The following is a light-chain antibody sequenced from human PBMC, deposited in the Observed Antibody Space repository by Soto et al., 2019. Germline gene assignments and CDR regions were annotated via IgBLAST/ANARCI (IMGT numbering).Light chain of an antibody. V-gene: IGKV4-1*01. Sequence: DIVMAQSPDSLAVSLVERATINCKSSQSVLYSSNNKNYLVWYQQKPGQPPKLLLYWASTRESGVPDRFSGSGSGTDFTLTISSLQAEDVAVYYCQQYYSTPLTFGGGTKVDIK. CDR1: QSVLYSSNNKNY. CDR2: WAS. J-gene: IGKJ4*01. CDR3: QQYYSTPLT.